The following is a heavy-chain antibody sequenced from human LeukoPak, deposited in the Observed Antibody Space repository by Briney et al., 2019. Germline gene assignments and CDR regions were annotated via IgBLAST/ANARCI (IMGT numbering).Heavy chain of an antibody. CDR2: ISSSGNTR. Sequence: TGGSLRLSCAASGFTFSDYYMSWIRQAPGKGLEWVSHISSSGNTRYYADSVKGRFTISRDNAKNSLYLQMNSLRAEDTAVYYCARSAVGATLHWGQGTLVTVSS. V-gene: IGHV3-11*01. CDR3: ARSAVGATLH. J-gene: IGHJ4*02. CDR1: GFTFSDYY. D-gene: IGHD1-26*01.